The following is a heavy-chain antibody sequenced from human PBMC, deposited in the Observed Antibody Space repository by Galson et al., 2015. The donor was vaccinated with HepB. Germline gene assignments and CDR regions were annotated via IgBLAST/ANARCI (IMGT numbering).Heavy chain of an antibody. J-gene: IGHJ4*02. V-gene: IGHV1-46*01. Sequence: SVKVSCKASGYTFTGYYMHWVRQAPGQGLEWMGIINPSGGSTSYAQKFQGRVTMTRDTSTSTVYMELSSLRSEDTAVYYCARVVAARRAAFDYWGQGTLVTVSS. CDR2: INPSGGST. CDR3: ARVVAARRAAFDY. CDR1: GYTFTGYY. D-gene: IGHD6-6*01.